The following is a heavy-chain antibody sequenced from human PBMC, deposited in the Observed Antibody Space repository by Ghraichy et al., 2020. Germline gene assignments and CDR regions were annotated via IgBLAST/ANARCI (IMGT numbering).Heavy chain of an antibody. J-gene: IGHJ6*03. V-gene: IGHV3-21*01. CDR1: GFTFSSYS. D-gene: IGHD6-25*01. Sequence: GESLNISCAASGFTFSSYSMNWVRQAPGKGLEWVSSISSSSSYIYYADSVKGRFTISRDNAKNSLYLQMNSLRAEDTAVYYCARVYSSDRFSPNRNMDVWGKGTTVTVSS. CDR2: ISSSSSYI. CDR3: ARVYSSDRFSPNRNMDV.